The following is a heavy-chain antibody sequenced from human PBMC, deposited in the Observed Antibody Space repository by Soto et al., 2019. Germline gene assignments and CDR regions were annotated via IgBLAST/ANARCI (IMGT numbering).Heavy chain of an antibody. D-gene: IGHD2-2*01. CDR1: GFTFSSYA. Sequence: PGGSLRLSCAASGFTFSSYAMSWVRQAPGKGLEWVSAISGSGGSTYYADSVKGRFTISRDNSKNTLYLQMNSLRAEDTAVYYCAKEPLGYCSSTSCRGRQSWFDPWGQGTLVTVSS. CDR3: AKEPLGYCSSTSCRGRQSWFDP. CDR2: ISGSGGST. J-gene: IGHJ5*02. V-gene: IGHV3-23*01.